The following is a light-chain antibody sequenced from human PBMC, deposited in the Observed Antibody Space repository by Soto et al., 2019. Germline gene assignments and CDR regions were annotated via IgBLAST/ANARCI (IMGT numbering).Light chain of an antibody. V-gene: IGKV1-27*01. CDR1: QGIAPY. Sequence: DVPMTQSPSSLSAFVGDRVTITCRASQGIAPYLAWFQQKPGKVPKLLIYATSTLQSGVPSRFSGSGSGTVLTLTISSLQPEDVATYYCQKYNSAPLTFGGGTKVEIK. CDR3: QKYNSAPLT. CDR2: ATS. J-gene: IGKJ4*01.